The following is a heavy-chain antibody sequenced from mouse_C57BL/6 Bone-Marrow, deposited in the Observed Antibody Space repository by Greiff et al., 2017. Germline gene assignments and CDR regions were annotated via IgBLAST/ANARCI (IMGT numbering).Heavy chain of an antibody. Sequence: EVHLVESGEGLVKPGGSLKLSCAASGFTFSSYAMSWVRQTPEKRLEWVAYISSGGDYIYYADTVKGRFTISRDNARNTLYLQMSSLKSEDTAMYYCTSLITTVVAPDYWGQGTTLTVSS. V-gene: IGHV5-9-1*02. J-gene: IGHJ2*01. CDR1: GFTFSSYA. CDR3: TSLITTVVAPDY. D-gene: IGHD1-1*01. CDR2: ISSGGDYI.